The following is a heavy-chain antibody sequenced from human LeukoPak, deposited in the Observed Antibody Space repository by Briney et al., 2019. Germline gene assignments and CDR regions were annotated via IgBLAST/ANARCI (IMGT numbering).Heavy chain of an antibody. CDR3: ARGYSSSWSKNNWFDP. CDR1: GGSFSGYY. D-gene: IGHD6-13*01. V-gene: IGHV4-34*01. Sequence: SETLSLTCAVYGGSFSGYYWTWIRQPPGKGLEWIGEINERGRTNYNPSLNSRVTISVDTSKNQISLNLSSVTAADTAVYYCARGYSSSWSKNNWFDPWGQGTLVTVSS. CDR2: INERGRT. J-gene: IGHJ5*02.